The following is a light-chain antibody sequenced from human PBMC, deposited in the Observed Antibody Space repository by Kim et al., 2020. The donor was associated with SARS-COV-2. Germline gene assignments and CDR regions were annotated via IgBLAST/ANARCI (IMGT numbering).Light chain of an antibody. CDR1: EGVSGGF. CDR3: QQYTRSPPAYT. CDR2: GRS. V-gene: IGKV3-20*01. Sequence: GERASAGGRAKEGVSGGFLDGDQRRSGQRPRLLIFGRSSRAAGIPDRFSGSGSGTDFTLTISRLEPEDFAVYYCQQYTRSPPAYTFGQGTKLEI. J-gene: IGKJ2*01.